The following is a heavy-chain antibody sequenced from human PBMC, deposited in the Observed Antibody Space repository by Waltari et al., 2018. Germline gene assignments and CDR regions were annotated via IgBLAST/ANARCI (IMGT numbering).Heavy chain of an antibody. CDR1: GFTFSSPG. V-gene: IGHV3-33*01. J-gene: IGHJ4*02. CDR2: IWYDGSNK. CDR3: ARGGAKEALGDFL. D-gene: IGHD3-10*01. Sequence: QVQLVESGGGVVQPGRSLRLSCAASGFTFSSPGMHWVRQAPGKGLEWVELIWYDGSNKYYADSVKGRFTISRDNSKNTLYLQMNSLRAEDTAVYYCARGGAKEALGDFLWGQGTLVTVSS.